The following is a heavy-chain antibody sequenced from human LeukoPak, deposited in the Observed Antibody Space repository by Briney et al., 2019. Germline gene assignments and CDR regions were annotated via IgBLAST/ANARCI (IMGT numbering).Heavy chain of an antibody. Sequence: SETLSLTCAVSGGSISDFYWSWIRRPPGKGLEWIGEIYHSGSTNYNPSLKSRVTISVDKSKNQFSLKLSSVTAADTAVYYCARGGYYYDSSGYYPPDDPWGQGTLVTVSS. V-gene: IGHV4-59*12. CDR1: GGSISDFY. CDR2: IYHSGST. D-gene: IGHD3-22*01. CDR3: ARGGYYYDSSGYYPPDDP. J-gene: IGHJ5*02.